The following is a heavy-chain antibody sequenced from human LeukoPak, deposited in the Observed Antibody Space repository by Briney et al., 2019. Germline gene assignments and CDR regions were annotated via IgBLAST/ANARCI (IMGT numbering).Heavy chain of an antibody. CDR2: VSGTGAMT. CDR3: ATLHYFDSSTYGDC. Sequence: PGGSLRLSCAASGFTFNTYAMSWVRQAPGKRLEWVSAVSGTGAMTYYADSVKGRFTISRDNSKNTLNLQMNSLRAEDTAVYYCATLHYFDSSTYGDCWGQGTLVTVSS. J-gene: IGHJ4*02. D-gene: IGHD3-22*01. CDR1: GFTFNTYA. V-gene: IGHV3-23*01.